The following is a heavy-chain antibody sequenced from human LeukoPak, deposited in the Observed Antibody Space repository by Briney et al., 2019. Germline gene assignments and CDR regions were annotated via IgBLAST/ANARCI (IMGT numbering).Heavy chain of an antibody. V-gene: IGHV4-31*03. CDR3: ARANGGDYYDSSTNWFDP. CDR2: IYYSGST. D-gene: IGHD3-22*01. J-gene: IGHJ5*02. CDR1: GGSISSGGYY. Sequence: PSETLSLTCTVSGGSISSGGYYWSWIRQHPGKGGEWIGYIYYSGSTYYNPSLKSRVTISVDTSKNQFSLKLSSVTAADTAVYYCARANGGDYYDSSTNWFDPWGQGTLVTVSS.